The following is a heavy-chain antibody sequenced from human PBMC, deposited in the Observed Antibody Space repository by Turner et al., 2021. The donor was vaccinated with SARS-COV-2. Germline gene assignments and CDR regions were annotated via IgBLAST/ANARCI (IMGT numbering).Heavy chain of an antibody. J-gene: IGHJ4*02. CDR3: ARVGGSGWYGS. CDR2: INPKSGDT. CDR1: GYTFSAYN. Sequence: QAQMVQSGTEVKKPGASVKVSCETSGYTFSAYNIHWVRQAPGQGLEWMAWINPKSGDTEFAQKFQGRVTVTRDMSISTAYMGLNNLRSDDTAVYYCARVGGSGWYGSWGQGTLVTVSS. D-gene: IGHD6-19*01. V-gene: IGHV1-2*02.